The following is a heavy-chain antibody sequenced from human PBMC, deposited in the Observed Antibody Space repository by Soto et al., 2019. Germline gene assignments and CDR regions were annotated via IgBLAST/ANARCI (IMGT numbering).Heavy chain of an antibody. D-gene: IGHD4-17*01. CDR3: ARGGRGVTTRHFDY. J-gene: IGHJ4*02. CDR1: GGSFSGYY. CDR2: INHSGST. Sequence: PSETLSLTCAVYGGSFSGYYWSWIRQPPGKGLEWIGEINHSGSTNYNPSLKSRVTISVDTSKNQFSLKLSSVTAADTAVYYCARGGRGVTTRHFDYWGQGTLVTVSS. V-gene: IGHV4-34*01.